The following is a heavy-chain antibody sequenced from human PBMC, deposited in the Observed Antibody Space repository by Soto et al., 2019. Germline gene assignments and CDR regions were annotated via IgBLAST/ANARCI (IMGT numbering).Heavy chain of an antibody. CDR1: GFTFSSYA. CDR2: ISGSGGST. CDR3: AKGALIVGATTDFDY. D-gene: IGHD1-26*01. V-gene: IGHV3-23*01. Sequence: GGSLRLSCAASGFTFSSYAMSWVRQAPGKGLEWVSAISGSGGSTHYADSVKGRFTISRDNSKNTLYLQMNSLRAEDTAVYYCAKGALIVGATTDFDYWGQGTLVTVSS. J-gene: IGHJ4*02.